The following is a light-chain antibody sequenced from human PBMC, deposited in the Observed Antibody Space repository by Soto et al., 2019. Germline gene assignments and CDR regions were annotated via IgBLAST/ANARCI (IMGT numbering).Light chain of an antibody. V-gene: IGKV3-20*01. CDR3: QQYGSSPWT. Sequence: EIVMTQSPATLSVSPWERVTLSCMASQSVSNNLAWYQQNPGQAPRLLIYGASTRATGIPARFSGSGSGTDFTLTISRLEPEDFAVYYCQQYGSSPWTFGQGTKV. CDR2: GAS. CDR1: QSVSNN. J-gene: IGKJ1*01.